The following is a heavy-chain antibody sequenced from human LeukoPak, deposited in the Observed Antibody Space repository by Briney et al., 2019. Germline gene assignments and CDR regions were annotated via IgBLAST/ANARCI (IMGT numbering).Heavy chain of an antibody. J-gene: IGHJ3*02. CDR3: ARGRWFGDAFDI. CDR1: GGSISSYY. CDR2: IYYSGST. D-gene: IGHD3-10*01. V-gene: IGHV4-59*01. Sequence: SETLSLTCTVSGGSISSYYWSWIRQPPGKGLEWIGYIYYSGSTNYNPSLKSRVTISVDTSKNQFSLKLSSVTAADTAVYYCARGRWFGDAFDIWGQGTMVTVS.